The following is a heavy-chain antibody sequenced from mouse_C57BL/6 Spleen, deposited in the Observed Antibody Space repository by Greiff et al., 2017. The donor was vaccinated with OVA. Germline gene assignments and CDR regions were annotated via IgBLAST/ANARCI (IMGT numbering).Heavy chain of an antibody. V-gene: IGHV1-55*01. D-gene: IGHD2-4*01. CDR3: ARQLYYDYGPDY. J-gene: IGHJ2*01. CDR1: GYTFTSYW. Sequence: QVQLQQPGAELVKPGASVKMSCKASGYTFTSYWITWVKQRPGQGLEWIGDIYPGSGSTNYNEKFKSKATLTVDTSSSTAYMQLSSLTSEDSAVYYCARQLYYDYGPDYWGQGTTLTVSS. CDR2: IYPGSGST.